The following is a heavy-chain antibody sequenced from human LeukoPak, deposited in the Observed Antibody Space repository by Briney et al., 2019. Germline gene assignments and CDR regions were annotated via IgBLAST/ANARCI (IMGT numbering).Heavy chain of an antibody. D-gene: IGHD3-22*01. CDR3: ARDHYYDSTFDY. CDR2: ISSSGTTI. V-gene: IGHV3-48*03. Sequence: PGGSRRLSCAASGFRFSSYDMNWVRQAPGKGLEWVSYISSSGTTIYYADSVKGRFTISRDNAQNSLYLHMNSLRAEDTAVYYCARDHYYDSTFDYWGQGTLVTVSS. CDR1: GFRFSSYD. J-gene: IGHJ4*02.